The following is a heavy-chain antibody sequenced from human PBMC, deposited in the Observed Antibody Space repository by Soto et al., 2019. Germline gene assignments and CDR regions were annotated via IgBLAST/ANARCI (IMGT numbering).Heavy chain of an antibody. D-gene: IGHD5-18*01. Sequence: QVQLVQSGAEVKKPGASVKVSCKASGYTFTSYVISWVRQAPGKGVEWMGGISAYNGKTNSAQKLQGRVPMTTDTSTSTAYIELRSLKSDDTAVYYFARPRGYSYGFDYWGQGTLVTVSS. CDR3: ARPRGYSYGFDY. J-gene: IGHJ4*02. V-gene: IGHV1-18*01. CDR1: GYTFTSYV. CDR2: ISAYNGKT.